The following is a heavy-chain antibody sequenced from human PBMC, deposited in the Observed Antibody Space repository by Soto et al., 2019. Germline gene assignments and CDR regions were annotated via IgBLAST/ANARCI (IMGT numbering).Heavy chain of an antibody. CDR3: ARDRFIAAAGPYYFDY. CDR2: ISYDGSNK. CDR1: GFTFSNYA. D-gene: IGHD6-13*01. Sequence: WGSLRLSCAASGFTFSNYAMHWVRQAPGKGLEWVAAISYDGSNKYYGDSVKGRFTISRDNSKNTLYLQMNSLRAEDRAVYYCARDRFIAAAGPYYFDYWRQRTLVTIAS. V-gene: IGHV3-30-3*01. J-gene: IGHJ4*02.